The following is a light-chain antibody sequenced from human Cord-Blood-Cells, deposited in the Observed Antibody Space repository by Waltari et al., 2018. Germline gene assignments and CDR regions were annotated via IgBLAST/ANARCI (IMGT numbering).Light chain of an antibody. V-gene: IGKV1-8*01. CDR1: QAISSY. Sequence: AIRMTQSPSSFSASTGDSATTTCRASQAISSYLGWYQQKPGKAPKLLIYAASTLQSGVPSRFSGSGSGTDFTLTISCLQSEDFATYYCQQYYSYPPTFGQGTKVEIK. CDR3: QQYYSYPPT. J-gene: IGKJ1*01. CDR2: AAS.